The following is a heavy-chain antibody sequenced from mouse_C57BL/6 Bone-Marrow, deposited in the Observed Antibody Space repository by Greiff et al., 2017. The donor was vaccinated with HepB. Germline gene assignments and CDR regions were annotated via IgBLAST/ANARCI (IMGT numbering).Heavy chain of an antibody. CDR2: ISSGGSYT. V-gene: IGHV5-6*02. CDR3: ARRTYGSSANWYFDV. CDR1: GFTFSSYG. J-gene: IGHJ1*03. Sequence: EVKLMESGGDLVKPGGSLKLSCAASGFTFSSYGMSWVRQTPDKRLEWVATISSGGSYTYYPDSVKGRFTISRDNAKNTRYLQMSSLKSEDTAMYYCARRTYGSSANWYFDVWGTGTTVTVSS. D-gene: IGHD1-1*01.